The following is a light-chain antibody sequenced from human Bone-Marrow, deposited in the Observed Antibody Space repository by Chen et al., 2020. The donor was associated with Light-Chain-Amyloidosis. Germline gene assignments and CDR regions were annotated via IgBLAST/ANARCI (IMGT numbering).Light chain of an antibody. CDR3: QHYDSFPYT. CDR2: KAS. CDR1: QSISDW. V-gene: IGKV1-5*03. J-gene: IGKJ2*01. Sequence: DIQMTQSPSTLSASIGDRVTITCRASQSISDWLAWYQQKPGKAPRLLIYKASSLESGVPSRFRGSGSGTEFTLTISSLQPDDFATYYCQHYDSFPYTVGQGTKLEIK.